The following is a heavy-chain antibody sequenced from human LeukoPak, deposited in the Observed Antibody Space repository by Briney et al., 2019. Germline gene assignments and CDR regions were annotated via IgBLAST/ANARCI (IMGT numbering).Heavy chain of an antibody. D-gene: IGHD5/OR15-5a*01. CDR3: AKSVKAVYYFDY. Sequence: PETLSLTCTVSGGSISSSSYYWGWIRQPPGKGLEWIGSIYYSGSTYYNPSLKSRVTISVDTSKNQFSLKLSSVTAADTAVYYCAKSVKAVYYFDYWGQGTLVTVSS. CDR1: GGSISSSSYY. V-gene: IGHV4-39*01. CDR2: IYYSGST. J-gene: IGHJ4*02.